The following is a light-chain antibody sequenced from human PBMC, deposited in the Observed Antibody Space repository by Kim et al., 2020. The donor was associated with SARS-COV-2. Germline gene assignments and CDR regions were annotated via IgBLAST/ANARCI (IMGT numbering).Light chain of an antibody. CDR1: SSDVGYYNL. J-gene: IGLJ2*01. V-gene: IGLV2-23*02. CDR3: CSYAGSSTFV. CDR2: EVN. Sequence: QSVLSQPASVSGSPGQSITISCTGTSSDVGYYNLVSWYQQYPGQAPRLRIYEVNKRPSGVSNRFSGSKSGTTASLTISGLQAEDEAEYFCCSYAGSSTFVFGGGTQLTVL.